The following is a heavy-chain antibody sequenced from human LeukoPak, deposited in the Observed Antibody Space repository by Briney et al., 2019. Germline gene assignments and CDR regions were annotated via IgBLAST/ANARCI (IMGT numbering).Heavy chain of an antibody. V-gene: IGHV1-69*13. CDR2: IIPIFGTA. Sequence: ASVTVSCKASGGTFSSYAISWVRQAPGQGLEWMGGIIPIFGTANYAQKFQGRVTITADESTSTAYMELSSLRSEDTAVYYCARPYDSRGYTYGVDVWGQGTTVTVSS. D-gene: IGHD3-22*01. J-gene: IGHJ6*02. CDR1: GGTFSSYA. CDR3: ARPYDSRGYTYGVDV.